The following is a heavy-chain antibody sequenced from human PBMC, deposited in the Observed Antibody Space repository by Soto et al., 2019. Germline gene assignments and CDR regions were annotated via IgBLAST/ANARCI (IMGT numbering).Heavy chain of an antibody. CDR3: ARMRKSNDYDFWSGYYALNYYYGMDV. J-gene: IGHJ6*02. D-gene: IGHD3-3*01. V-gene: IGHV4-34*01. Sequence: TLSLTCAVCGWSFIGYYWNWIRQPPGKGLEWIGEINHSGSTNYNPSLKSRVTISVDASKNQFSLKLSSVTAADTAVYYCARMRKSNDYDFWSGYYALNYYYGMDVWGQGTTVTVSS. CDR2: INHSGST. CDR1: GWSFIGYY.